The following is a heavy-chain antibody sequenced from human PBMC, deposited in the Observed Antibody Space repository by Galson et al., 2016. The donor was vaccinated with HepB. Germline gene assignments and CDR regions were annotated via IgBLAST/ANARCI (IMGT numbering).Heavy chain of an antibody. CDR2: LIPIFDTT. V-gene: IGHV1-69*13. J-gene: IGHJ3*02. CDR1: GGTFSSYA. CDR3: SLPVNGGFDI. Sequence: SVKVSCKASGGTFSSYAINWVRQAPGQGLEWMGGLIPIFDTTNYAQKFKGRVTITADESTSTAYMELTSLRSEDTAVYYGSLPVNGGFDIWGQGTMVTVSS. D-gene: IGHD4-23*01.